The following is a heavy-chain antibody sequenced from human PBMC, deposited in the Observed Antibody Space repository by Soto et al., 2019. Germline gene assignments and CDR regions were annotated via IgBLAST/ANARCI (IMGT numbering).Heavy chain of an antibody. D-gene: IGHD4-17*01. Sequence: PSETLSLTCTVSGGSISSYYWSWIRQPPGKGLEWIGYIYYSGSTNYNPSLKSRVTISVDTSKNQFSLELSSVTAADTAVYYCARVGNYGGNSGFNYWGQGTLVTVSS. CDR2: IYYSGST. J-gene: IGHJ4*02. CDR3: ARVGNYGGNSGFNY. V-gene: IGHV4-59*01. CDR1: GGSISSYY.